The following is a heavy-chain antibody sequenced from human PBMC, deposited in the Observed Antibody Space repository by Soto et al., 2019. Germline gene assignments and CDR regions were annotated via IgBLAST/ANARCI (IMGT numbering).Heavy chain of an antibody. J-gene: IGHJ5*02. Sequence: SETLSLTCTVSGGSISSSSYYWGWIRQPPGKGLEWIGSIYYSGSTYYNPSLKSRVTISVDTSKNQFSLKLSSVTAADTAVYYCARHWYGGYDCWFDPWGQGTLVTVSS. V-gene: IGHV4-39*01. D-gene: IGHD5-12*01. CDR3: ARHWYGGYDCWFDP. CDR1: GGSISSSSYY. CDR2: IYYSGST.